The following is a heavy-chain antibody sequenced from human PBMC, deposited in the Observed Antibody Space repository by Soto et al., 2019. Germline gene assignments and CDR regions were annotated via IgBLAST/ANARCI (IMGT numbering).Heavy chain of an antibody. V-gene: IGHV4-34*01. Sequence: SETLSLTCAVYGGSFSGYYWSWIRQPPGKGLEWIGEINHSGSTNYNHSLKSRVTISGDTSKNQFSLKLSSVTAADTAVYYCARAPPFFGWFPYYCYDGMDVWGQGTTVTVSS. D-gene: IGHD3-9*01. CDR1: GGSFSGYY. CDR3: ARAPPFFGWFPYYCYDGMDV. CDR2: INHSGST. J-gene: IGHJ6*02.